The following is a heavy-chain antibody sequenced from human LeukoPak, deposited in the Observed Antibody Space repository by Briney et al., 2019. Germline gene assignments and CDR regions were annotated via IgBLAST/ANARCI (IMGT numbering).Heavy chain of an antibody. J-gene: IGHJ5*02. V-gene: IGHV1-2*02. Sequence: ASVKVSSTASGYTFTGYYMHWVRQAPGHRLEWMGWINPKSGGTNYAQKFQGRVTMTRDTSISTAYMELSRLRSDDTAVYYCARDYSDYQKWFDPWGQGTLVTVSS. CDR1: GYTFTGYY. CDR3: ARDYSDYQKWFDP. CDR2: INPKSGGT. D-gene: IGHD4-11*01.